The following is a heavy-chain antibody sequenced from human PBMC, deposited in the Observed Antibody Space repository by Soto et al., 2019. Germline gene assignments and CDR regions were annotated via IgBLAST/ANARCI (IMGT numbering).Heavy chain of an antibody. CDR2: ISGSGGST. CDR3: ANLLNYEDRSGHPLDSFHN. D-gene: IGHD3-22*01. J-gene: IGHJ4*02. V-gene: IGHV3-23*01. CDR1: GFTFSSYA. Sequence: VGSLRLSCAASGFTFSSYAMSWDRQAPGKGLEWVPAISGSGGSTYYADSVMGRFTISRDTSKNRLYLHMNCLRAEDTAVYYCANLLNYEDRSGHPLDSFHNGGPGTVVT.